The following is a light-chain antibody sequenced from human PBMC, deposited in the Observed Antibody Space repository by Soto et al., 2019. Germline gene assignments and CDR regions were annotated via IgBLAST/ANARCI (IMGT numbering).Light chain of an antibody. CDR2: DVI. V-gene: IGLV2-11*01. CDR1: SSDINNFGY. CDR3: CSYAGSYTFGVV. J-gene: IGLJ2*01. Sequence: QSALTQPRSVSGSPGQSVTISCTATSSDINNFGYVSWYQHHPGKAPKLILYDVINSPSGVADRFSGSASGNTASLTISGLQSEDEADYYCCSYAGSYTFGVVFGAGTKLTVL.